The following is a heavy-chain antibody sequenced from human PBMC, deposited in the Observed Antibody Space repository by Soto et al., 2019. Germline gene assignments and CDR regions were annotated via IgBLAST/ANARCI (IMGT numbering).Heavy chain of an antibody. D-gene: IGHD2-21*01. CDR2: IGTLFDT. CDR1: GFTFNTYD. V-gene: IGHV3-13*01. J-gene: IGHJ5*02. Sequence: EVQLVESGGSLVQPGGSLRLSCEASGFTFNTYDFHWVRQRKGKGLEWVSGIGTLFDTYYTDSVMGRFTISRENARNSFYLQMNNLRVDDTAVYYCARGRSNHFDSSPAPKFDPWGQGILVTVSS. CDR3: ARGRSNHFDSSPAPKFDP.